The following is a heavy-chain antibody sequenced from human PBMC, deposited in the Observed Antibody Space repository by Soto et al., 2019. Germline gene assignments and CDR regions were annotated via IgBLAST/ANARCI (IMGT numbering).Heavy chain of an antibody. J-gene: IGHJ5*02. D-gene: IGHD6-13*01. CDR1: GFSLSTSGVG. CDR2: IYWDDDK. CDR3: AHRRPYSGRWNEAWFGP. Sequence: QITLKESGPTLVKPTQTLTLTCTFSGFSLSTSGVGVGWIRQSPGKALEWLAFIYWDDDKRYSPSLNSRLTITKDTSKNQVVLTMTNMDPVDTATYYCAHRRPYSGRWNEAWFGPWGQGTLVTVSS. V-gene: IGHV2-5*02.